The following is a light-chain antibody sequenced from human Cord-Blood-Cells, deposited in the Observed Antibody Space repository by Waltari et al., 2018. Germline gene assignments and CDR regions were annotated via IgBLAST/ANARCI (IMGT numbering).Light chain of an antibody. CDR3: CSYAGSSTVV. Sequence: QSALTQPASVSGSPGQSITISCTGTNSDVGSYHLFSWYQQHPGKAPKLMIYEGSKRPSGVSNRFSGSKSGNTASLTISGLQAEDEADYYCCSYAGSSTVVFGGGTKLTVL. CDR2: EGS. V-gene: IGLV2-23*01. CDR1: NSDVGSYHL. J-gene: IGLJ2*01.